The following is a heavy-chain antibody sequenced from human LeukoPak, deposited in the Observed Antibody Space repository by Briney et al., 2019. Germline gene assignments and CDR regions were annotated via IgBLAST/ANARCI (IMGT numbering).Heavy chain of an antibody. V-gene: IGHV3-9*01. D-gene: IGHD6-19*01. Sequence: GRSLRLSCAASGFTFDESAMHWVRQAPGRGLGWVSGISWDSKSIIYADSMKGRFTISRDNAKNSLYLQMNSLRAEGTALYYCAKAVAAPGAFDIWGRGTVVTVSS. CDR1: GFTFDESA. CDR3: AKAVAAPGAFDI. J-gene: IGHJ3*02. CDR2: ISWDSKSI.